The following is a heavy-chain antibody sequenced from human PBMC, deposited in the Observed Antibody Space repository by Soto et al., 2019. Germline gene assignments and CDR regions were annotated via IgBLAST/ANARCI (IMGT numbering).Heavy chain of an antibody. CDR3: ARDALSRDSI. V-gene: IGHV4-31*03. CDR2: ISYSGST. CDR1: GGSISSCGYY. D-gene: IGHD3-22*01. J-gene: IGHJ4*02. Sequence: SETLSLTCTVSGGSISSCGYYWSWIRQHPGKGLEWIGYISYSGSTYYNPSLESRVTISVDTSKNQFSLKLSSVTAADTAVYYCARDALSRDSIWGQGTLVTVSS.